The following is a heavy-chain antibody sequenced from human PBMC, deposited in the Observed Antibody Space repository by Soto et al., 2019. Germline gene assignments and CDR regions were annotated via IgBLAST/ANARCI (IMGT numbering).Heavy chain of an antibody. V-gene: IGHV3-13*01. CDR1: GFTFSGFD. CDR3: ARGQEVGAHFFDS. CDR2: IGTAGDT. Sequence: GSLRLSCEASGFTFSGFDMHWVRQPTGKCLEWVSTIGTAGDTYYAVSVKGRFTISRDNAKNSLSLQMNSLRAGDTAVYFCARGQEVGAHFFDSWGQGTQVTVSS. J-gene: IGHJ4*02. D-gene: IGHD2-15*01.